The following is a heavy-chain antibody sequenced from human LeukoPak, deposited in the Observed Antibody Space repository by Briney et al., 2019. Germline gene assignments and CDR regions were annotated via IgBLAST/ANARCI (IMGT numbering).Heavy chain of an antibody. V-gene: IGHV3-23*01. J-gene: IGHJ4*02. Sequence: PGGSLRLSCAASGFXFRTYAITWVRQALGKGLGWVSSISGSGATTYNADPLKGRFTISRDNSENTLYLQMNSLRAEDTAVYYCVKESTSSGYYYAPDYWGQGTLVTVS. CDR3: VKESTSSGYYYAPDY. CDR2: ISGSGATT. D-gene: IGHD3-22*01. CDR1: GFXFRTYA.